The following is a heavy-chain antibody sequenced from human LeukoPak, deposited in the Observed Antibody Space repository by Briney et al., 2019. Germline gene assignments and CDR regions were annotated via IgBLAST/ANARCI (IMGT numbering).Heavy chain of an antibody. CDR2: ISSSSYI. CDR3: AREGGYQYYYAMDV. CDR1: GFTFKTYT. V-gene: IGHV3-21*01. Sequence: GGSLRLSCAASGFTFKTYTMHWVRQAPGMGLEWVSSISSSSYIFYADPVKGRFTISRDNAKNSLYLQMSSLRAEDAAVYYCAREGGYQYYYAMDVWGQGTTVTVSS. J-gene: IGHJ6*02. D-gene: IGHD3-16*01.